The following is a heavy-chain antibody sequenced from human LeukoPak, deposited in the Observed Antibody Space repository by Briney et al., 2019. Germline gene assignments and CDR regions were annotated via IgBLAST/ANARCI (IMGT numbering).Heavy chain of an antibody. CDR2: ISAYNGNT. Sequence: ASVKVSCKASGYTLTSYGISWVRQAPGQGLEWMGWISAYNGNTNYAQKLQGRVTMTTDTSTSTAYMELSSLRSEDTAVYYCARDSRYCSSTSCYQGDYWGQGTLVTVSS. V-gene: IGHV1-18*01. D-gene: IGHD2-2*01. J-gene: IGHJ4*02. CDR1: GYTLTSYG. CDR3: ARDSRYCSSTSCYQGDY.